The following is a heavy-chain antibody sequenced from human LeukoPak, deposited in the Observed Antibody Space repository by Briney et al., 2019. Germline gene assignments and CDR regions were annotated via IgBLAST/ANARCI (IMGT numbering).Heavy chain of an antibody. CDR3: ASRAVPAAFGY. CDR1: GGSISNSIYY. D-gene: IGHD2-2*01. J-gene: IGHJ4*02. V-gene: IGHV4-39*01. Sequence: PSETLSLTCTVSGGSISNSIYYWGWLRQPPGKELEWIGTIYYSGSTYYNPSLKSRVTIFIDTSKNQFSLRLSSVTAADTALYYCASRAVPAAFGYWGQGTLVTVSS. CDR2: IYYSGST.